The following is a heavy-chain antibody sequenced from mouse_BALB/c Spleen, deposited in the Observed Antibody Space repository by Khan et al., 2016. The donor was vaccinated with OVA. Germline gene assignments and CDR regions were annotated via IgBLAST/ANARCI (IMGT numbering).Heavy chain of an antibody. D-gene: IGHD1-2*01. CDR1: GYSITSGYG. CDR2: ISYSGST. CDR3: ARTARIKY. V-gene: IGHV3-2*02. Sequence: EVELVESGPGLVKPSQSLSLTCTVTGYSITSGYGWNWIRQFPGNKLEWMGYISYSGSTNYNTSLKSRISITRNTYKNQFFLQLNSVTTEDTATYYCARTARIKYWGQGTTLTVSS. J-gene: IGHJ2*01.